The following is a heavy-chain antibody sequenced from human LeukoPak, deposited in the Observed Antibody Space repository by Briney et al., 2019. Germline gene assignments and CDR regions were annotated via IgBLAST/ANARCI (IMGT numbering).Heavy chain of an antibody. CDR1: GYTFTGYY. Sequence: GASVKVSCKASGYTFTGYYMHWVRQAPGQGLEWMGFINPSGSSAAYAQKFQGRLTMTRDMFTSTDYMELTSLTSDDTAVYYCARDPGYSSSPAGWFDPWGQGTLVTVSS. V-gene: IGHV1-46*01. CDR2: INPSGSSA. J-gene: IGHJ5*02. D-gene: IGHD6-13*01. CDR3: ARDPGYSSSPAGWFDP.